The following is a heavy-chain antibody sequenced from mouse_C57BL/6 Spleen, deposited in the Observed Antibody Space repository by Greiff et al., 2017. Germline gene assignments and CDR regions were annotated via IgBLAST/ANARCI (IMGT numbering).Heavy chain of an antibody. V-gene: IGHV1-18*01. Sequence: VQLQQSGPELVKPGASVKIPCKASGYTFTDYNMDWVKQSHGKSLEWIGDINPNNGGTIYNQKFKGKATLTVDKSSSTADMELRSLTSEDTAVYYCARRNSNFYFDYWGQGTTLTVSS. CDR1: GYTFTDYN. CDR2: INPNNGGT. J-gene: IGHJ2*01. D-gene: IGHD2-5*01. CDR3: ARRNSNFYFDY.